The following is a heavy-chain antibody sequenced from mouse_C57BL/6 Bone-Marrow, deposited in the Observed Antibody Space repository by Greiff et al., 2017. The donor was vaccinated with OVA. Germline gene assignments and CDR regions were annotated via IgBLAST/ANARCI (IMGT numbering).Heavy chain of an antibody. Sequence: VQLKESGAELVKPGASVKMSCKASGYTFTSYWITWVKQRPGQGLEWIGDIYPGSGSTNYNEKFKSKATLTVDTSSSTAYMQLSSLTSEDSAVYYCARSSTMVYYYAMDYWGQGTSVTVSS. V-gene: IGHV1-55*01. CDR3: ARSSTMVYYYAMDY. CDR2: IYPGSGST. D-gene: IGHD2-2*01. CDR1: GYTFTSYW. J-gene: IGHJ4*01.